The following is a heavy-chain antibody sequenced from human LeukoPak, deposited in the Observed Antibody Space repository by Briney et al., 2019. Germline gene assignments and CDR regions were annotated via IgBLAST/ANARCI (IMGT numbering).Heavy chain of an antibody. CDR3: ARHESEYDSSGLLDY. CDR1: GFTFSSYG. D-gene: IGHD3-22*01. J-gene: IGHJ4*02. Sequence: GGSLRLSCAASGFTFSSYGMHWVRQAPGKGLEWVAVIWYDGSNKYYADSVKGRFTISRDNSKNTLYLQMNSLRAEDTAVYYCARHESEYDSSGLLDYWGQGTLVTVSS. V-gene: IGHV3-33*01. CDR2: IWYDGSNK.